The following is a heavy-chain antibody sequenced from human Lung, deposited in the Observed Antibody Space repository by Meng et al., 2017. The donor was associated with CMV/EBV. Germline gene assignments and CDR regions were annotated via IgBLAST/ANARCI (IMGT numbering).Heavy chain of an antibody. Sequence: GGSXRLXXAASGFTFSSYAMSWVRQAPGKGLEWVSAISGSGGSTYYADSVKGRFTISRDNSKNTLYLQMNSLRAEDTAVYYCAKSYYDSSGYYYNWGQGTLXTVSS. CDR3: AKSYYDSSGYYYN. D-gene: IGHD3-22*01. CDR2: ISGSGGST. V-gene: IGHV3-23*01. CDR1: GFTFSSYA. J-gene: IGHJ4*02.